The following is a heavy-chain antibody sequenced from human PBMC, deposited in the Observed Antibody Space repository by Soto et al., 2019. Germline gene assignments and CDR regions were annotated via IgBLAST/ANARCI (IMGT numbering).Heavy chain of an antibody. Sequence: SETLSLTCAVYGGSFSGYYWSWIRQPPGKGLEWIGEINHSGSTNYNPSLKSRVTISVDTSKNQFSLKLSSVTAADTAVYYCARDHPGGSMVRGPNWFDPWGQGTLVTVSS. CDR2: INHSGST. V-gene: IGHV4-34*01. CDR1: GGSFSGYY. CDR3: ARDHPGGSMVRGPNWFDP. J-gene: IGHJ5*02. D-gene: IGHD3-10*01.